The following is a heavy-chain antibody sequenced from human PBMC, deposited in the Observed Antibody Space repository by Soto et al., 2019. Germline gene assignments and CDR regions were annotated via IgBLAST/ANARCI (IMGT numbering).Heavy chain of an antibody. CDR2: INHSGST. CDR1: GGSFSGYY. Sequence: SETLSLTCAVYGGSFSGYYCSWIRQPPGKGLEWIGEINHSGSTNYNPSLKSRVTISVDTSKNQFSLKLSSVTAADTAVYYCARGRRSRYCSGGSCHNWFDPWGQGTLVTVSS. CDR3: ARGRRSRYCSGGSCHNWFDP. J-gene: IGHJ5*02. V-gene: IGHV4-34*01. D-gene: IGHD2-15*01.